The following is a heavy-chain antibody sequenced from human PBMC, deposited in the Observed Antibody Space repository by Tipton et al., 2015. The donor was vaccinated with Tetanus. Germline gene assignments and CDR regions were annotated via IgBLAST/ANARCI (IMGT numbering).Heavy chain of an antibody. Sequence: TLSLTCAVSGGSISSGGYSWTWIRQPPGKGLQWIGYMYYSGTTHYNPSLKSRVTISIDRSKNQLSLKLTSVTAADTAVYYCARLASYSNHLDAWGQGALVTVSS. CDR1: GGSISSGGYS. CDR3: ARLASYSNHLDA. D-gene: IGHD4-11*01. CDR2: MYYSGTT. V-gene: IGHV4-30-2*01. J-gene: IGHJ4*02.